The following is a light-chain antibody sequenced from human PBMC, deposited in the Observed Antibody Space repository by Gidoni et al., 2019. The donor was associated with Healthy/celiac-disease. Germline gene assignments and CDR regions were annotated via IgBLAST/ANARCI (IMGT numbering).Light chain of an antibody. CDR1: QSVSSY. CDR2: DAS. V-gene: IGKV3-11*01. Sequence: IVLTQSPATLSLSPGERATLSGRASQSVSSYLAWYQQKPGQAPRLLIYDASNRATGIPARCSGSGSGTDFTLTISSLEPEDVAVYYCQQSSNWPPTFGPGTKVEIK. J-gene: IGKJ3*01. CDR3: QQSSNWPPT.